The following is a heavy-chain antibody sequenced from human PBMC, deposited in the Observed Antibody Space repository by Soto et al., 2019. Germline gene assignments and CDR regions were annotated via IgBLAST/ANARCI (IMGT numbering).Heavy chain of an antibody. V-gene: IGHV4-34*01. CDR1: GGSFSGYY. CDR3: ARVRVRTGGHDAFDI. Sequence: SETLSLTCAVYGGSFSGYYWSWIRQPPGKGLEWIGEINHSGSTNYNPSLKSRVTISVDTSKNQFSVKLSSVTAADTAVYYCARVRVRTGGHDAFDIWGQGTMVTVSS. CDR2: INHSGST. D-gene: IGHD7-27*01. J-gene: IGHJ3*02.